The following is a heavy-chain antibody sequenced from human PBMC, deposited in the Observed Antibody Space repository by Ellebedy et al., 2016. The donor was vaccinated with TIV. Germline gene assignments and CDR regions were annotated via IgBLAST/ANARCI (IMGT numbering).Heavy chain of an antibody. CDR1: GFTFSNYA. D-gene: IGHD3-10*01. CDR3: AKDRWFGELAAFDI. V-gene: IGHV3-30*07. CDR2: ISYDGSDK. Sequence: GESLKISCAASGFTFSNYAMHWVRQAPGKGLEWVALISYDGSDKYYADSVKGRFTISRDNSKNTLYVQMNSLRAEDTAVYYCAKDRWFGELAAFDIWGQGTMVTVSS. J-gene: IGHJ3*02.